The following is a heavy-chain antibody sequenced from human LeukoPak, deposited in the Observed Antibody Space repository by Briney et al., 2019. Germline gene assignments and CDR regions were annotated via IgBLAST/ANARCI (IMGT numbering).Heavy chain of an antibody. CDR3: AKDIFSSSWYAGSLDV. CDR1: GFTFSSYG. Sequence: GGSLRLSCAASGFTFSSYGMSWVRQAPGKGLEWVSAISGSGGSTYYADSVKGRFTISRDNSKNTLYLQMNSLRAEDTAVYYCAKDIFSSSWYAGSLDVWGKGTTVTVSS. D-gene: IGHD6-13*01. V-gene: IGHV3-23*01. CDR2: ISGSGGST. J-gene: IGHJ6*04.